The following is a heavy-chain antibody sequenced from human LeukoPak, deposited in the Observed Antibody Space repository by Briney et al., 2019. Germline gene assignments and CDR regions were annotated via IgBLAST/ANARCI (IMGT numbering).Heavy chain of an antibody. J-gene: IGHJ6*02. Sequence: PGGSLRLSCAASGFTFSSYGMHWVRQAPGKGLEWVAVISYDGSNKYYADSVKGRFTISRDNSKNTLSLQMNSLRAEATAVYYCACTNGVSYYYYGMDVWGQGTTVTVSS. V-gene: IGHV3-30*03. CDR3: ACTNGVSYYYYGMDV. CDR1: GFTFSSYG. D-gene: IGHD2-8*01. CDR2: ISYDGSNK.